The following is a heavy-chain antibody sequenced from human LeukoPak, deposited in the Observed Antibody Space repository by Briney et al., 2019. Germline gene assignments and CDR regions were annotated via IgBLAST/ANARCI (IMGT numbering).Heavy chain of an antibody. Sequence: GGSLRLSCAASGFTFSSYWMHWVRQAPGKGLVWVSRINSDGSSTSYADSVKGRFTISRDNAKNTLYLQMNSLRAEDTAVYYCAKVHYSSGCKYWGQGTLVTVSS. J-gene: IGHJ4*02. V-gene: IGHV3-74*01. CDR1: GFTFSSYW. CDR2: INSDGSST. CDR3: AKVHYSSGCKY. D-gene: IGHD6-19*01.